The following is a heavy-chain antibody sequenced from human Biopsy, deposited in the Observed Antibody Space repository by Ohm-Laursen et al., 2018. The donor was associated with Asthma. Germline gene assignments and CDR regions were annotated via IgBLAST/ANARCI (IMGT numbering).Heavy chain of an antibody. V-gene: IGHV1-69*01. CDR3: ARKAGSCVSRTCYSLDF. D-gene: IGHD2-15*01. CDR1: GGTFNTYV. Sequence: PSVKVSCKSLGGTFNTYVIGWVRQAPGQGLEWMGGINSVFGTTTYPQKFQDRVTITADDSTSTVYMELSSLRSEDTAVYYCARKAGSCVSRTCYSLDFWGQGTLVTVSS. J-gene: IGHJ4*02. CDR2: INSVFGTT.